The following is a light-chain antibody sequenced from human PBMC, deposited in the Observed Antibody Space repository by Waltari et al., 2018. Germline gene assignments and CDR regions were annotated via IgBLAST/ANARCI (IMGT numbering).Light chain of an antibody. CDR1: SSDVGNYKR. CDR3: SSYAGSSKGV. J-gene: IGLJ2*01. V-gene: IGLV2-23*02. CDR2: AVS. Sequence: QSALTQPASVSGSPGQSITISCTGTSSDVGNYKRVSWYQQHPGKAPKLMIYAVSKRPSGVSARFSGSKSGDMASLTISGLQPEDEAEYFCSSYAGSSKGVFGGGTTVTVL.